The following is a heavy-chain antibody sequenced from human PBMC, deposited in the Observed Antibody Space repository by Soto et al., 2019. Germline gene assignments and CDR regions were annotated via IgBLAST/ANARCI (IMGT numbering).Heavy chain of an antibody. CDR3: ASAAAAGPTVNFDY. D-gene: IGHD6-13*01. CDR1: GGSISSGGYY. V-gene: IGHV4-31*03. J-gene: IGHJ4*02. CDR2: IYYSGST. Sequence: SETLSLTCTVSGGSISSGGYYWSWIRQHPGKGLEWIGYIYYSGSTYYNPSLKSRVTISVDTSKNQFSLKLSSVTAADTAVYYCASAAAAGPTVNFDYWGQGTLVTVSS.